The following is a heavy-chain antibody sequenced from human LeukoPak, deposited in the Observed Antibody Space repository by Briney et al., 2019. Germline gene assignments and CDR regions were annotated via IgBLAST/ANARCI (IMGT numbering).Heavy chain of an antibody. V-gene: IGHV3-30*02. J-gene: IGHJ5*02. D-gene: IGHD3-10*01. Sequence: GGSLRLFCAASGFTFSSYGMHWVRQAPGKGLEWVAFIRYDGSNEYYADSVKGRFTISRDNSKNTLYLQMNSLRAEDTAVYYCAKDPAAFGELSRSWFDPWGQGTLVTVSS. CDR2: IRYDGSNE. CDR1: GFTFSSYG. CDR3: AKDPAAFGELSRSWFDP.